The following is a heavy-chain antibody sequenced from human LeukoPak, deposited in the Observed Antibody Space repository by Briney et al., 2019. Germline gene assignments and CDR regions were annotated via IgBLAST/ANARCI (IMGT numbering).Heavy chain of an antibody. D-gene: IGHD3-22*01. Sequence: GGSLRLSCAASGFTFSSYWMSWVRQAPGKGLEWVANIKQDGSEKYYVDSVQGRFTISRDNSKNTLYLQMNSLRAEDTAVYYCAKGRDYYDSSPGYWGQGTLVTVSS. CDR3: AKGRDYYDSSPGY. V-gene: IGHV3-7*01. J-gene: IGHJ4*02. CDR1: GFTFSSYW. CDR2: IKQDGSEK.